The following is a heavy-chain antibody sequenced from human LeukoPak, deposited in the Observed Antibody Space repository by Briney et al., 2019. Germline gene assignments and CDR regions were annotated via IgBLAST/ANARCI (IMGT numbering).Heavy chain of an antibody. CDR2: INPNSGGT. V-gene: IGHV1-2*06. CDR1: GYTFTGYY. J-gene: IGHJ6*03. CDR3: ARERGKSYYYYYMDV. Sequence: ASVKVSCKASGYTFTGYYMHWVRQAPGQGLEWMGRINPNSGGTNYAQKFQGRVTMTRDTSISTAYMELSRLRSDDTAVYYCARERGKSYYYYYMDVWGKGTTVTVSS.